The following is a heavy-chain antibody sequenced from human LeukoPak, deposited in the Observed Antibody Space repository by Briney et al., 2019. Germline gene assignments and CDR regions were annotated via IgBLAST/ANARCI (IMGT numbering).Heavy chain of an antibody. J-gene: IGHJ4*02. CDR1: GGSITNYY. CDR2: TYYSGST. Sequence: PSETLSLTCTVSGGSITNYYWCWIRQPPGKGLEWIGYTYYSGSTNSNPSLKSRVTISLDTSKNQFSLKLSSVTAANTAVYYCAGAGQFISARPITFDDCGQGSLVTVSS. V-gene: IGHV4-59*01. D-gene: IGHD6-6*01. CDR3: AGAGQFISARPITFDD.